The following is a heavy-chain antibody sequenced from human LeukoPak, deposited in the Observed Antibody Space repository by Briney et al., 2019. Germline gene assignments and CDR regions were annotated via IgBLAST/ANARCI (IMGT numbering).Heavy chain of an antibody. J-gene: IGHJ6*02. D-gene: IGHD2-15*01. V-gene: IGHV3-30*18. CDR3: AKGQLVDYGMDV. CDR2: MSYDGGHK. CDR1: GFTFSSYA. Sequence: GSSLRLSCAASGFTFSSYAMHWVRQAPGKWLEWVAVMSYDGGHKYYADSVKGRFTISRDNSKNTLYLQMNSLRAEDTAVYYCAKGQLVDYGMDVWGQGTTVTVSS.